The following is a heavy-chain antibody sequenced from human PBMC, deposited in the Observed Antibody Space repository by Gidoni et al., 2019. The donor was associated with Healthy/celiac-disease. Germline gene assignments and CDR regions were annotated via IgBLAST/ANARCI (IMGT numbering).Heavy chain of an antibody. CDR2: IYYSGST. Sequence: QLQLQESGPGLVTPSETLSLTCTVSGGSISSSSYYWGWIRQPPGKGLEWIGSIYYSGSTYYNPSLKSQVTISVDTSKNQFSLKLSSVTAADTAVYYCARHIAAAGKGPWYFDLWGRGTLVTVSS. V-gene: IGHV4-39*01. D-gene: IGHD6-13*01. CDR3: ARHIAAAGKGPWYFDL. CDR1: GGSISSSSYY. J-gene: IGHJ2*01.